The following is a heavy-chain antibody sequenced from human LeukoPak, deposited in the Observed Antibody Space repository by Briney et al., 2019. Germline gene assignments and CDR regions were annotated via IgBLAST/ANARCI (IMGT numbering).Heavy chain of an antibody. V-gene: IGHV4-59*11. J-gene: IGHJ5*02. CDR3: ARHSGWFDP. CDR2: IYYSGST. CDR1: GGSISSHY. Sequence: SETLSLTCTVSGGSISSHYWSWIRQPPGKGLEWIGYIYYSGSTNYNPSLKSRVTISVDTSKNQFSLKLSSVTAADTAVYYCARHSGWFDPWGQRTLVTVSS. D-gene: IGHD6-13*01.